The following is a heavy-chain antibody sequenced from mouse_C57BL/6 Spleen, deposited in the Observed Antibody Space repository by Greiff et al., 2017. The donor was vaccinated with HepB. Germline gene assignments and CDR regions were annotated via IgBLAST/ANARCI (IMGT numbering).Heavy chain of an antibody. V-gene: IGHV1-19*01. CDR2: INPYNGGT. Sequence: EVQLQQSGPVLVKPGASVKMSCKASGYTFTDYYMNWVKQSHGKSLEWIGVINPYNGGTSYNQKFKGKATLTVDKSSSTAYMELNSLTSEDSAVYYCARERDYDYAMDDWGQGTSVTVSS. CDR3: ARERDYDYAMDD. CDR1: GYTFTDYY. D-gene: IGHD2-4*01. J-gene: IGHJ4*01.